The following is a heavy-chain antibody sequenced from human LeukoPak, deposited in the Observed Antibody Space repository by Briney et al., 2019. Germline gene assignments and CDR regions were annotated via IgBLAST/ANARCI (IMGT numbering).Heavy chain of an antibody. CDR1: GFTVSSNY. V-gene: IGHV3-66*02. Sequence: PGGSLRRYCAASGFTVSSNYMSWVRQAPGKGLEWVSVIYSGGSTYYADSVKGRFTISRDNSKNTLYLQMNSLRAEGTAVYYCARDGCSSTSCYSYYYYYYMDVWGKGTTVTVSS. CDR3: ARDGCSSTSCYSYYYYYYMDV. CDR2: IYSGGST. J-gene: IGHJ6*03. D-gene: IGHD2-2*01.